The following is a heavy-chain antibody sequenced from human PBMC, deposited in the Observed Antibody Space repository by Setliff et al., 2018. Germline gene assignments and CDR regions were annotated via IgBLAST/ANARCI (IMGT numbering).Heavy chain of an antibody. J-gene: IGHJ4*02. V-gene: IGHV4-4*08. Sequence: SETLSLTCTVSGGSISSYYWSWIRQPPGRGLEWIGYIYTSGSTNYNPSRKSRVTISLDTSKNHFSLNLRSVTAADTAVYYCATTTSGRYCSGGNCYFGYWGQGTPVTVSS. CDR1: GGSISSYY. D-gene: IGHD2-15*01. CDR2: IYTSGST. CDR3: ATTTSGRYCSGGNCYFGY.